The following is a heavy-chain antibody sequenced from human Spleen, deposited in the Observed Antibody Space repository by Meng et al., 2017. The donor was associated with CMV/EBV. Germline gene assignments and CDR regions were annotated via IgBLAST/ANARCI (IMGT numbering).Heavy chain of an antibody. CDR1: GYIFTDYY. CDR3: ARDVGYNSDLVGIDY. V-gene: IGHV1-2*02. Sequence: SGYIFTDYYVHWVRQAPGQGLEWMGWINPDTGGTDYAQKFQGRVTMTRDRSVDTIYMELSGLRSDDTATYYCARDVGYNSDLVGIDYWGQGTLVTVSS. D-gene: IGHD6-19*01. J-gene: IGHJ4*02. CDR2: INPDTGGT.